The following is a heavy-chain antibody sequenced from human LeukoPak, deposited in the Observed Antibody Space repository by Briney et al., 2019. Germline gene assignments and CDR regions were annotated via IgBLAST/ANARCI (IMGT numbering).Heavy chain of an antibody. J-gene: IGHJ4*02. CDR1: GFSISSGYY. D-gene: IGHD3-16*02. CDR2: IDHTGST. CDR3: ARVVRLGELSFLLDY. V-gene: IGHV4-38-2*02. Sequence: SETLSLTCSVSGFSISSGYYWGWIRQCPGKGLEWIGGIDHTGSTFYHPSLTSRVTISVDTSKNQFSLKLSSVTAADTAVYYCARVVRLGELSFLLDYRGQGTLVTVSS.